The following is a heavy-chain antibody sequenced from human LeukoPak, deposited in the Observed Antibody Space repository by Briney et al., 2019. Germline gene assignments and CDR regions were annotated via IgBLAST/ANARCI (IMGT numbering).Heavy chain of an antibody. D-gene: IGHD6-19*01. V-gene: IGHV4-34*01. J-gene: IGHJ5*02. Sequence: SETLSLTCAVYGGSFSGYYWSWIRQPPGKGLEWIGEINHSGSTNYNPPLKSRVTISVDTSKNQFSLKLSSVTAADTAVYYCARVRQQWLVRGNWFDPWGQGTLVTVSS. CDR3: ARVRQQWLVRGNWFDP. CDR1: GGSFSGYY. CDR2: INHSGST.